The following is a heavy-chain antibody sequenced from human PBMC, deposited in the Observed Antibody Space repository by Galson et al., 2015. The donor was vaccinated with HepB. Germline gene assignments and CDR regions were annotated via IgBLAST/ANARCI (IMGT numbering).Heavy chain of an antibody. J-gene: IGHJ5*02. Sequence: SLRLSCAASGFTFSTYGMSWVRQAPGKGLQWVSAITGSADSTYYADSVKGRFIISRDNFKNTLSLQMNSLRAEDTAVYYCAKNRRVKAGPYNWFDPWGQGTLVTVSS. V-gene: IGHV3-23*01. CDR3: AKNRRVKAGPYNWFDP. CDR1: GFTFSTYG. CDR2: ITGSADST. D-gene: IGHD6-19*01.